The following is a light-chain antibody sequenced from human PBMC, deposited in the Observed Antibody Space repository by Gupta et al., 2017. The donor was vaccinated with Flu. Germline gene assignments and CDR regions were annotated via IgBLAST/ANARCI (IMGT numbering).Light chain of an antibody. V-gene: IGKV3-11*01. CDR1: HGIGTF. J-gene: IGKJ4*01. CDR3: QQRSSWPAT. Sequence: EIVLTQSPATLSSSPGERATLSCRASHGIGTFLAWYQQKPGQAPRLLIYDASKRATATPGRFSGSGSGTDFTLTISFLEPEDFALYYCQQRSSWPATFGGGTKVEIK. CDR2: DAS.